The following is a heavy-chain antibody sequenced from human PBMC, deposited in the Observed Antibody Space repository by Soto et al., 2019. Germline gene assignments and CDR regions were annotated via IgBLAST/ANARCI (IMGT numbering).Heavy chain of an antibody. CDR1: GFSFNTYT. D-gene: IGHD3-16*01. V-gene: IGHV3-30-3*01. CDR3: ARGAPQGGRRGYFDL. Sequence: QVQLVESGGGVVQPGRSLRLSCAASGFSFNTYTMHWVRQAPGGGLEWVAIVSDDGSHTYYTDSVRGRFSISRDNSNSTLFLQMNSLTAADTAVYFCARGAPQGGRRGYFDLWGQGTLVTVSS. CDR2: VSDDGSHT. J-gene: IGHJ4*02.